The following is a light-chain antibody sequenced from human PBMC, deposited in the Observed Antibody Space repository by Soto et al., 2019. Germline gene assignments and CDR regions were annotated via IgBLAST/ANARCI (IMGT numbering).Light chain of an antibody. J-gene: IGLJ7*01. Sequence: QSVLTQPRSVSAAPGQQVTISRSGRSSNIGSYYVFWYQQLPGTAPKVLIYDNNKRPSGIPDRFSGSKSGTSATLGITGLQTRDETDYYCGTWDNSLSAGVVFGGGTQLTVL. CDR1: SSNIGSYY. CDR2: DNN. CDR3: GTWDNSLSAGVV. V-gene: IGLV1-51*01.